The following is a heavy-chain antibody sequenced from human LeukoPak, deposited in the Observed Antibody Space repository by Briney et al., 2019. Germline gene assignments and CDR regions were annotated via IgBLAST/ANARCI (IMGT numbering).Heavy chain of an antibody. J-gene: IGHJ3*02. Sequence: GGSLRLSCAASGFTFSDYAMHWVRQAPGKGLEWVAVISYDGSNKYYADSVKGRFTISRDNSKNTLYLQMKSLRAEDTAVYYCARCKDLRSDAFDIWGQGTMVTVSS. V-gene: IGHV3-30*04. CDR1: GFTFSDYA. CDR3: ARCKDLRSDAFDI. CDR2: ISYDGSNK. D-gene: IGHD3-3*01.